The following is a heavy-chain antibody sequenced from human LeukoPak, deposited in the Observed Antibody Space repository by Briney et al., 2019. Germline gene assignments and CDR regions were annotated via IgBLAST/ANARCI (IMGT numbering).Heavy chain of an antibody. CDR1: GFTFSSYA. D-gene: IGHD3-16*01. V-gene: IGHV3-21*06. J-gene: IGHJ4*02. Sequence: PGGSLRLSCAASGFTFSSYAMSWVRQAPGKGLEWVSSITGSGPYILYADSVKRRFTISRDNTKNLLYLEMNSLRAEDTAMYYCVRDVGAVRGEVYFDYWGQGTLVTASS. CDR3: VRDVGAVRGEVYFDY. CDR2: ITGSGPYI.